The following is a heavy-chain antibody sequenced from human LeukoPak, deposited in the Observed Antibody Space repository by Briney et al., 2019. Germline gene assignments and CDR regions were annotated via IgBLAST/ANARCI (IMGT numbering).Heavy chain of an antibody. Sequence: GGSLRLSRAASGFTFSNFRMNWVRQAPRKGREWGANIMQDGSQQNYVQSVKGRFTISRDNTKNLLYVQLNKLRAEDMAVYYCTIVSNDEFDHWGQGTLVTVSS. CDR2: IMQDGSQQ. CDR1: GFTFSNFR. V-gene: IGHV3-7*03. J-gene: IGHJ4*02. D-gene: IGHD1-1*01. CDR3: TIVSNDEFDH.